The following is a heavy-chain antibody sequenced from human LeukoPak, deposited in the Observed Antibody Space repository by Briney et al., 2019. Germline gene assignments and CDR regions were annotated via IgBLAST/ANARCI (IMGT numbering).Heavy chain of an antibody. V-gene: IGHV3-21*01. Sequence: GGSLRLSCAASGFTFSSYSMNWVRQAPGKGLEWVSSISSSSDYIYYADSVKGRFTISRDNAKNSLYLQMKSLRAEDTAVYYCAKGKTSQNIVTRKTYNWFDPWGQGTLVTVSS. CDR1: GFTFSSYS. CDR3: AKGKTSQNIVTRKTYNWFDP. J-gene: IGHJ5*02. CDR2: ISSSSDYI. D-gene: IGHD2/OR15-2a*01.